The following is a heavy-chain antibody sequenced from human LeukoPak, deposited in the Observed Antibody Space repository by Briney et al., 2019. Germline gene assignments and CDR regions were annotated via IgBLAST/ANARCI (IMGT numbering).Heavy chain of an antibody. CDR3: ARSPPSYYDAFDI. D-gene: IGHD2-21*01. CDR2: IRSSSTTI. J-gene: IGHJ3*02. CDR1: GFTFSSYS. Sequence: GGSLRLSCAASGFTFSSYSMNWVRQAPGKGLEWVSYIRSSSTTIYYADSVKGRFTISRDNAKNSLYLQMNSLRAKDTAVYYCARSPPSYYDAFDIWGQGTMVTVSS. V-gene: IGHV3-48*01.